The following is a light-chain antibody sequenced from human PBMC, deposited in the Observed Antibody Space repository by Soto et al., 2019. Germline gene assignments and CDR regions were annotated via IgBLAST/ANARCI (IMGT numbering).Light chain of an antibody. CDR2: EKE. Sequence: QSALTQPPSVSAAPGQKVTISCSGSSSNNGNNYVSWFQQIPKKAPKILNSEKEKRPSGIPERISCSKSGKSATLGITGLQTGDEADYYCGTWDSSLNYYVFGTGTKVTVL. J-gene: IGLJ1*01. CDR1: SSNNGNNY. V-gene: IGLV1-51*02. CDR3: GTWDSSLNYYV.